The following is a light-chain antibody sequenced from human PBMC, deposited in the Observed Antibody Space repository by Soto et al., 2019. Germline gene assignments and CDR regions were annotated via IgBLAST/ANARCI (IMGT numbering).Light chain of an antibody. CDR2: EVS. V-gene: IGLV2-14*01. CDR1: NSDVGGYNY. CDR3: RSYTSTNTRV. J-gene: IGLJ1*01. Sequence: QSALTQPSSLSGSPGQSITISCTGTNSDVGGYNYVSWYQQYPGTVPKLIIFEVSNRPSGVSYRFSGSKSGNTASLTISGLQAEDEADHYCRSYTSTNTRVFGTGTKVTVL.